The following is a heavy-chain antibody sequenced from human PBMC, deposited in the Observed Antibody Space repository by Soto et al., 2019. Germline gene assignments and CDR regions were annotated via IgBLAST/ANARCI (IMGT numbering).Heavy chain of an antibody. J-gene: IGHJ6*02. D-gene: IGHD3-10*01. CDR1: GFTVSSNY. V-gene: IGHV3-53*04. Sequence: GGSLRLACASSGFTVSSNYMSWVRQAPGQGLEWVSVIYSDGSTYYADCVKGRFTISRHNSKNTLYLQMNSLRAEDTAVYYCAKAVQGGSSYYYGSGSYYPQNYYYYGMDVWGQGT. CDR3: AKAVQGGSSYYYGSGSYYPQNYYYYGMDV. CDR2: IYSDGST.